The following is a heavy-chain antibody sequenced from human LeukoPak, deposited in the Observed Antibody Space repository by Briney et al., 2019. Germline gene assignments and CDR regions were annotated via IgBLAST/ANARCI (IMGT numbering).Heavy chain of an antibody. D-gene: IGHD6-6*01. V-gene: IGHV3-43*01. CDR3: ARGRDSSGYFDY. J-gene: IGHJ4*02. CDR2: ISWNGVST. Sequence: GGSLRLSCAASGFTFSSYGMHWVRQAPGKGLEWVSLISWNGVSTFYSGSVKGRLTISRDNSENSLYLQMNSLTTDDTALYYCARGRDSSGYFDYWGQGTLVTVSS. CDR1: GFTFSSYG.